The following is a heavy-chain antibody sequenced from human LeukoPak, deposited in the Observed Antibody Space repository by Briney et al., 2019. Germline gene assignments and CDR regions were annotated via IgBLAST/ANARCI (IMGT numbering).Heavy chain of an antibody. D-gene: IGHD3-16*02. V-gene: IGHV3-23*01. CDR2: ISSSGGNT. CDR1: GFTFSDSA. CDR3: AKDIQLST. J-gene: IGHJ3*01. Sequence: QPGGSLRLSCAASGFTFSDSAMTWVRQVPGKGLEWVSLISSSGGNTYYADSVKGRSTISRDNSKNTLSLQMNSLRVEDTAIYYCAKDIQLSTWGLGTMVTVSS.